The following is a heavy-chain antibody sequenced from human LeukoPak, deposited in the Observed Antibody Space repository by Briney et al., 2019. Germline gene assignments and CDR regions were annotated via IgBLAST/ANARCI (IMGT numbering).Heavy chain of an antibody. D-gene: IGHD6-13*01. Sequence: GGSLRLSCAASGFTFNIYAMHWVRQSPGKGLEWVSYISSSSSYTNYADSVKGRFTISRDNAKNSLYLQMNSLRAEDTAVYYCAREGQQLVDYWGQGTLVTVSS. J-gene: IGHJ4*02. CDR1: GFTFNIYA. CDR3: AREGQQLVDY. V-gene: IGHV3-21*05. CDR2: ISSSSSYT.